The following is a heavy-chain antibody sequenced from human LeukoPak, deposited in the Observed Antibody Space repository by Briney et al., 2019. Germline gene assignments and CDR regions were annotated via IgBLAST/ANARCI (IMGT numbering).Heavy chain of an antibody. CDR2: INPNGGDT. V-gene: IGHV1-2*02. CDR3: ARDTSVNTFDY. CDR1: GYTFTGSY. J-gene: IGHJ4*02. D-gene: IGHD2/OR15-2a*01. Sequence: ASVKVSCKASGYTFTGSYIHWVRQAPGQGLEWMGWINPNGGDTRYVQKFQGRVTMTRDRSISTAYMELIRLRSDDAAVYYCARDTSVNTFDYWGQGTLVTVSS.